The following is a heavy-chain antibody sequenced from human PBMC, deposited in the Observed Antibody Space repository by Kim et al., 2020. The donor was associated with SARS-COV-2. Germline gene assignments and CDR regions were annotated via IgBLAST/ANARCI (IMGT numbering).Heavy chain of an antibody. D-gene: IGHD5-18*01. V-gene: IGHV1-3*04. Sequence: ASVKVSCKTSGYTFTDYTLHWVRQAPGQSLEWVGWINTGSGNTKYSANFQGRATITRDTSASTLYMELSGLRFEDTAVYYCAREARYTELDYWGQGTLVTVSS. CDR3: AREARYTELDY. CDR1: GYTFTDYT. CDR2: INTGSGNT. J-gene: IGHJ4*02.